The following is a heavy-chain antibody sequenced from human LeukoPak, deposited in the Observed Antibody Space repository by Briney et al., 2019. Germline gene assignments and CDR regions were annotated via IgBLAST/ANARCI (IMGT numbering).Heavy chain of an antibody. CDR1: GYSFTSYW. D-gene: IGHD2-15*01. CDR2: IYPGNSDT. Sequence: GESLKISCKGSGYSFTSYWIGWVRQMPGKGLEWMGIIYPGNSDTRYSPSFQGQVTISADKSISTAYLQWSSLKASDTAMYYCARSSVEVAAQIDYWGQGTLVTVSS. V-gene: IGHV5-51*01. CDR3: ARSSVEVAAQIDY. J-gene: IGHJ4*02.